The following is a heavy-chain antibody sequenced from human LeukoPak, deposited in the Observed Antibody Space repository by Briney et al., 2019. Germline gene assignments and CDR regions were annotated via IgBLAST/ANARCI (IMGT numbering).Heavy chain of an antibody. CDR2: LYYSGSS. CDR3: ARDDEDYGDYYFDY. D-gene: IGHD4-17*01. J-gene: IGHJ4*02. CDR1: GDSISSGNSY. V-gene: IGHV4-39*07. Sequence: PSETLSLTCTVSGDSISSGNSYRGWIRQPPGKGLEWIGSLYYSGSSYYNPSLKSRVTISADTSKNQFSLKLSSVTAADTAVYYCARDDEDYGDYYFDYWGQGTLVTVSS.